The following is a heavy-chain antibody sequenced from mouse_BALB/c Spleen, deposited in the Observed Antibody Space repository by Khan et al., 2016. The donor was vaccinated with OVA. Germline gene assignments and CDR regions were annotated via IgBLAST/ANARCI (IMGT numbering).Heavy chain of an antibody. J-gene: IGHJ3*01. CDR1: GYTFTSYW. D-gene: IGHD2-2*01. CDR2: IDPSDSET. Sequence: QVQLQQPGTELVRPGASVKLSCKASGYTFTSYWMNWVKQRPGQGLEWIGMIDPSDSETHYNQMFKDKATLTVDKCSSTAYMQLSSLTSEDSAVYYCTRREKYGYDPSWFAYWGQGTLVTVSA. CDR3: TRREKYGYDPSWFAY. V-gene: IGHV1-61*01.